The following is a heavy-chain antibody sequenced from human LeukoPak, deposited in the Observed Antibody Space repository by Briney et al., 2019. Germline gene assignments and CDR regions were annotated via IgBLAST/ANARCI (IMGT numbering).Heavy chain of an antibody. D-gene: IGHD3-16*01. CDR2: IWYDGSNK. Sequence: GGSLRLSCAASGFTFSSYGMHWVRQAPGKGLEWVAVIWYDGSNKYYADSVKGRFTISRDNSKNTLYLQMSNLRAEDTAVYFCARGGGLDVWGQGATVTVSS. CDR1: GFTFSSYG. J-gene: IGHJ6*02. V-gene: IGHV3-33*01. CDR3: ARGGGLDV.